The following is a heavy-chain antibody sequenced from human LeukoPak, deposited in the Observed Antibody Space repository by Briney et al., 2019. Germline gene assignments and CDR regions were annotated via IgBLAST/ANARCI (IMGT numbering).Heavy chain of an antibody. CDR2: INPSGGRS. Sequence: ASAKVSCKASGYTPTSNNMHTVRQTPRQGAGCMGIINPSGGRSSYAQKFQGRVTMPRDTSTSTVYVELGSLRSEDAAVYYCARECGGNSEYFQHWGQGTLVTVSP. J-gene: IGHJ1*01. CDR3: ARECGGNSEYFQH. V-gene: IGHV1-46*01. CDR1: GYTPTSNN. D-gene: IGHD4-23*01.